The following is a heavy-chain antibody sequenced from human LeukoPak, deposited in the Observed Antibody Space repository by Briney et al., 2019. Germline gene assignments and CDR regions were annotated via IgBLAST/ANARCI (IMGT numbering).Heavy chain of an antibody. D-gene: IGHD2-15*01. CDR3: ARGRDSAFDI. CDR2: IYHSGST. CDR1: GGSISSGGYY. J-gene: IGHJ3*02. Sequence: SETLSLTCTVSGGSISSGGYYWSWIRQPPGKGLEWIGYIYHSGSTYYNPSLKSRVTISVDRSKNQFSLKLSSVTPEDTAVYYCARGRDSAFDIWGQGTMVTVSS. V-gene: IGHV4-30-2*01.